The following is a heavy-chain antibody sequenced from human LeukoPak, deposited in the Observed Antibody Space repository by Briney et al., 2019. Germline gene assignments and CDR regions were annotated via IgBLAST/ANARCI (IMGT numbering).Heavy chain of an antibody. CDR3: ARGPPLPNTWIQLWCQQRNNWFDP. D-gene: IGHD5-18*01. CDR1: GYSISSGYY. V-gene: IGHV4-38-2*02. Sequence: SETLSLTCSVSGYSISSGYYWGWIRQPPGKGLEWIGSISHSGSTYYNPSLKSRVTISVDTSKNQFSLNLSSVTAADTAVYYCARGPPLPNTWIQLWCQQRNNWFDPWGQGTLVTVSS. CDR2: ISHSGST. J-gene: IGHJ5*02.